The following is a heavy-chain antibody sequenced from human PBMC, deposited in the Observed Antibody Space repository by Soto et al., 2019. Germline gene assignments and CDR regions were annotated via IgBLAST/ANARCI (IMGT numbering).Heavy chain of an antibody. J-gene: IGHJ4*02. Sequence: GGSLRLSCAASGFTFRNYWMQWVRQLPGKGLVWVSRINSDGSSTTYADSVKGRFTISRDNAKNTLYLQMNSLRAEDTAVYYCARDPAPIGWYDYWGQGTLVTVSS. CDR2: INSDGSST. CDR1: GFTFRNYW. V-gene: IGHV3-74*01. CDR3: ARDPAPIGWYDY. D-gene: IGHD6-19*01.